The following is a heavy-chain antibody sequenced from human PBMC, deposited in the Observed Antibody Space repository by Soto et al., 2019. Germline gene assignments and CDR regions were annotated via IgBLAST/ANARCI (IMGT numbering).Heavy chain of an antibody. J-gene: IGHJ4*02. CDR2: VYYDEST. CDR3: GKVLIGATRHADVDS. CDR1: GVSLNGGHYY. D-gene: IGHD2-15*01. Sequence: SETLSLTCSVSGVSLNGGHYYWVWVRQSPGKGLAWIASVYYDESTYYNPSLKSRVTISIDKPRNQFSLTLKSVTAADTAVYYCGKVLIGATRHADVDSWGQGARVTVSS. V-gene: IGHV4-39*01.